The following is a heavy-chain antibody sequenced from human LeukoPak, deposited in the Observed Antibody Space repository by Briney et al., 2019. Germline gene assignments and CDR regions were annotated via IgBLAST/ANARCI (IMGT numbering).Heavy chain of an antibody. D-gene: IGHD2-15*01. V-gene: IGHV1-3*03. CDR2: INAGNGNT. J-gene: IGHJ4*02. CDR3: ARLGGYVPDPFFYY. CDR1: GSTFTSYA. Sequence: ASVKVSCKASGSTFTSYAMHWVRQAPGQRLEGMGWINAGNGNTKYSKEFQGRVTITRYTPASTAYKDRSSLRSEDMAVYYCARLGGYVPDPFFYYSGEGTLVT.